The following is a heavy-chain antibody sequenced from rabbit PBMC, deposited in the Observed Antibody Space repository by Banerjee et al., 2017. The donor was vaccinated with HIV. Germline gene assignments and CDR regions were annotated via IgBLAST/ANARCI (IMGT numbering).Heavy chain of an antibody. CDR3: ARGYLGSGYQSNL. J-gene: IGHJ4*01. CDR1: GFSFSSSYY. Sequence: QSLEESGGDLVKPGASLTLTCTASGFSFSSSYYMWWVRQAPGKGLEWIACIYAGSSGSTYYASWAKGRFTISKTSSTTVTLQMTSLTAADTATYFCARGYLGSGYQSNLWGPGTLVTV. D-gene: IGHD1-1*01. V-gene: IGHV1S40*01. CDR2: IYAGSSGST.